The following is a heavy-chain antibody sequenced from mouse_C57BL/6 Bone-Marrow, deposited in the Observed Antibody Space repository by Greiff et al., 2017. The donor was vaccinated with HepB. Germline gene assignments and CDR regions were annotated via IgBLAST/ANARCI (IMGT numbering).Heavy chain of an antibody. CDR1: GYTFTSYW. J-gene: IGHJ4*01. CDR2: IDPNSGGT. Sequence: QVQLQQPGAELVKPGASVKLSCKASGYTFTSYWMHWVKQRPGRGLEWMGRIDPNSGGTKYNEKFKSKATLTVDKPSSTAYMQRSSLTSEDSAVYYCARSEYGSSYDYYAMDYWGQGTSVTVSS. V-gene: IGHV1-72*01. D-gene: IGHD1-1*01. CDR3: ARSEYGSSYDYYAMDY.